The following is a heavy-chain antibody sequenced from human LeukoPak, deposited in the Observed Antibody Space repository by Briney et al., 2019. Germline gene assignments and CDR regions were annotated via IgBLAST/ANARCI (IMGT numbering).Heavy chain of an antibody. D-gene: IGHD6-13*01. CDR3: ARGGSSRFPFLDY. Sequence: PSETLSLTCTVSGGSISSGDYDWSWIRQPPGKGLEWIGYIYYSGSTYYNPSLKSRVTISVDTSKNQFSLKLSSVTAADTAVYYCARGGSSRFPFLDYWGQGTLVTVSS. CDR2: IYYSGST. V-gene: IGHV4-30-4*08. CDR1: GGSISSGDYD. J-gene: IGHJ4*02.